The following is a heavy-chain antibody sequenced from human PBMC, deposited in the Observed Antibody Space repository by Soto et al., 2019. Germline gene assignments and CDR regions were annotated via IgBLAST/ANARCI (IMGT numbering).Heavy chain of an antibody. D-gene: IGHD2-8*01. CDR2: ISGSGDGT. J-gene: IGHJ6*02. Sequence: EVQLLESGGGVVQRGGSLRLSCAASGFTVNSHAMSWVRQAPGKGLEWVASISGSGDGTYYGDSVKGRFTISRDSSSSTLYLQMNNLRGEDTAVYFCTKSRSGILMVYGFGGMDVWGQGTTVTVSS. CDR3: TKSRSGILMVYGFGGMDV. V-gene: IGHV3-23*01. CDR1: GFTVNSHA.